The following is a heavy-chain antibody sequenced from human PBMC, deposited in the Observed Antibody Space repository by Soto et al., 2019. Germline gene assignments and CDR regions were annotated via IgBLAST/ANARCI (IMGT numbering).Heavy chain of an antibody. CDR2: IIPILGIA. J-gene: IGHJ3*02. CDR3: ARDLKTNALDAFDI. D-gene: IGHD2-8*01. CDR1: GGTYSSYT. V-gene: IGHV1-69*08. Sequence: QVQLVQSGAEVKKPGSSVKVSCKASGGTYSSYTISWVRQAPGQGLEWMGRIIPILGIANYAQKFQGRVTITADKSTSTAYMELSSLRSEDTAVYYCARDLKTNALDAFDIWGQGTMVTVSS.